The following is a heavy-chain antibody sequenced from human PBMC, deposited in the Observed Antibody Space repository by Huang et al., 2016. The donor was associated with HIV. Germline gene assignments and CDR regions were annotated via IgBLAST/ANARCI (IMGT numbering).Heavy chain of an antibody. Sequence: QLQLQESGPGLVKPSETQSLTCTVSGGSIRSSSYYWGWIRQPPGKGLEWIGSIYHSGSTYYNPSRKSRVTISVDTSKNQFSLKLSSVTAADTAVYYCARYYYASGLWFDPWGQGTLVTVSS. CDR1: GGSIRSSSYY. J-gene: IGHJ5*02. CDR3: ARYYYASGLWFDP. V-gene: IGHV4-39*01. D-gene: IGHD3-10*01. CDR2: IYHSGST.